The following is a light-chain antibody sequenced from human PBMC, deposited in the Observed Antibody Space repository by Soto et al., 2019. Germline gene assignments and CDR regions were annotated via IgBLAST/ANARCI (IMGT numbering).Light chain of an antibody. CDR1: SSDVGGYNY. Sequence: QSALTQPASVSGSPGQSITISCTGTSSDVGGYNYVSWYQQHPGKAPKFIIYDVSRRPSGVPDRFSGSRSGNTASLTISGLQAEDEADYYCCSYAGSYTLVFGGGTKVTVL. J-gene: IGLJ2*01. V-gene: IGLV2-11*01. CDR2: DVS. CDR3: CSYAGSYTLV.